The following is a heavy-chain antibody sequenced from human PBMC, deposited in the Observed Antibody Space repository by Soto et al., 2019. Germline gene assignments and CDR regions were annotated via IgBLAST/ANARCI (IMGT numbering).Heavy chain of an antibody. D-gene: IGHD6-13*01. J-gene: IGHJ6*02. CDR1: GFTFRDAW. Sequence: PGGSLRLSCAASGFTFRDAWMSWVRQAPGKGLEWVGRIKSKTDGGTTDYAAPVKGRFTISRDDSKNTLYLQMNSLKTEDTAVYYCTTDRVXAYSSSWFYYYYYGMDVWGQGTTVTVSS. CDR2: IKSKTDGGTT. V-gene: IGHV3-15*01. CDR3: TTDRVXAYSSSWFYYYYYGMDV.